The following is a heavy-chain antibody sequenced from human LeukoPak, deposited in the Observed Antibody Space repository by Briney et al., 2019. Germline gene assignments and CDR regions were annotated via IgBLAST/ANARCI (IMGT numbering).Heavy chain of an antibody. J-gene: IGHJ5*02. CDR1: GGSISSYY. D-gene: IGHD6-19*01. Sequence: SETLSLTCTVSGGSISSYYWSWIRQPPGKGLEWIGYIYYSGSTNYNPSLKSRVTISVDTSRIQFSLKLTSVTAADTAVYYCARRTAVAGGWFDPWGQGTLVTVSS. CDR3: ARRTAVAGGWFDP. V-gene: IGHV4-59*08. CDR2: IYYSGST.